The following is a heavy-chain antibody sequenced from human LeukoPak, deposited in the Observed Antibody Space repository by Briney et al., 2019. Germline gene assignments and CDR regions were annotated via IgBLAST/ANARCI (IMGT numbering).Heavy chain of an antibody. V-gene: IGHV4-34*01. CDR3: ARDRRHKVKYCSGGSCGGGMDV. Sequence: SETLSLTCAVYGGSFSGYYWSWIRQPPGKGLEWIGEINHSGSTNYNPSLKSRVTISVDTSKNQFSLKLSSVTAADTAVYYCARDRRHKVKYCSGGSCGGGMDVWGQGTTVTVSS. CDR1: GGSFSGYY. D-gene: IGHD2-15*01. J-gene: IGHJ6*02. CDR2: INHSGST.